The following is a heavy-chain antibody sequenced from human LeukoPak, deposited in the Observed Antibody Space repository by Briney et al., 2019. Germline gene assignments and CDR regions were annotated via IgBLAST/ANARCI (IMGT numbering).Heavy chain of an antibody. CDR3: ARVVSSGWSGDYFDY. CDR2: IYYSGST. D-gene: IGHD6-19*01. J-gene: IGHJ4*02. CDR1: GGSISSSSYY. Sequence: MSSETLSLTCTVSGGSISSSSYYWGWIRQPPGKGLKWIGSIYYSGSTYYNPSLKSRVTMSVDTSKNQFSLKLSSVTAADTAVYYCARVVSSGWSGDYFDYWGQGTLVTVSS. V-gene: IGHV4-39*07.